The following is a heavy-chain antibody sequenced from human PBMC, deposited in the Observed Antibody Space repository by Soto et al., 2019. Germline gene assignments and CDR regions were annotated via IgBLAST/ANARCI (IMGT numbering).Heavy chain of an antibody. D-gene: IGHD5-18*01. CDR1: GYTFSAYG. J-gene: IGHJ6*02. CDR2: IRGYNGQT. Sequence: QIQLVQSGPEVTKPGASVKVSCQGTGYTFSAYGVSWVRQAPGQGLEWMGWIRGYNGQTNYAQKFRGRVTFTTDPSTSTAYTEVRSLRSDDTAVYYCARDGRKQLWVEGLNAMDVWGQGTTVTVSS. CDR3: ARDGRKQLWVEGLNAMDV. V-gene: IGHV1-18*01.